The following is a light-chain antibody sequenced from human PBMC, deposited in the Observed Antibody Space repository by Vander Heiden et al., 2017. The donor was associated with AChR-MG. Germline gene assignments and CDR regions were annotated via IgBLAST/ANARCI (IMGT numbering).Light chain of an antibody. V-gene: IGLV1-44*01. J-gene: IGLJ1*01. CDR3: AAWDDSLNGRYV. Sequence: QSVLTQPPSASGTPGQRVTISCSGSSSNIGSNTVNWYQQLPGTAPKLLIYSNNQPPSGVPDRFSGSKSGTSASLAISGLQSEDEAEYDCAAWDDSLNGRYVFGTGTKVTVL. CDR1: SSNIGSNT. CDR2: SNN.